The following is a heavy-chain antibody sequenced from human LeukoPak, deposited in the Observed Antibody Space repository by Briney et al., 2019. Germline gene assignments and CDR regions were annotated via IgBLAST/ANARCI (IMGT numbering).Heavy chain of an antibody. J-gene: IGHJ4*02. CDR3: ARSLVKFGEADY. V-gene: IGHV1-18*01. CDR1: GYIFTSYG. Sequence: ASVKVSCKASGYIFTSYGISWVGQAPGQGLEWMGWISAYNGNTNYAQKLQGRVTMTTDTSTSTAYMELRSLRSDDTAVYYCARSLVKFGEADYWGQGTLVTVSS. D-gene: IGHD3-10*01. CDR2: ISAYNGNT.